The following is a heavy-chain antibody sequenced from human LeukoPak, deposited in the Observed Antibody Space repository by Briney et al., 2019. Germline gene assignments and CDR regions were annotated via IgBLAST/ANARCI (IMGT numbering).Heavy chain of an antibody. CDR1: GFTFSSYS. J-gene: IGHJ4*02. V-gene: IGHV3-21*01. CDR2: ISSSSSYI. CDR3: ARSNYYDSNGYSPNFDY. D-gene: IGHD3-22*01. Sequence: GGSLRLSCAASGFTFSSYSMNWVRQAPGKGLEWVSSISSSSSYIYYADSVKGRFTISRDNAKNSLYLQMNSLRAEDTAVYYCARSNYYDSNGYSPNFDYWGQGTLVTVSS.